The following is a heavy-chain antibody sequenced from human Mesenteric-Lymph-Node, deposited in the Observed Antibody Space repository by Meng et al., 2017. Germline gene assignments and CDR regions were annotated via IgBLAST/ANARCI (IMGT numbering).Heavy chain of an antibody. CDR3: ARQSGYFDY. CDR2: IYYSGST. J-gene: IGHJ4*02. D-gene: IGHD3-10*01. CDR1: GGSISSYY. Sequence: QVHLQESGPGLVKPSGTLSLPCTSSGGSISSYYWSWIRQPPGKGLEWIGHIYYSGSTNYNPSLKSRVTISVDTSKNQFSLKLSSVTATDTAVYYCARQSGYFDYWGQGTLVTVSS. V-gene: IGHV4-59*08.